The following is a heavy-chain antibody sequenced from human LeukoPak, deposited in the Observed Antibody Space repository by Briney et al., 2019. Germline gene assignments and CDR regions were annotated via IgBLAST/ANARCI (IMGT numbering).Heavy chain of an antibody. V-gene: IGHV4-59*11. D-gene: IGHD3-22*01. CDR1: GGSISSHY. CDR3: AREVDYYDSSGPDHAFDI. Sequence: SETLSLTCTVSGGSISSHYWSWIRQPPGKGLEWIGYIYYSGSTNYNPSLKSRVTISVDTTKNQFSLKLSSVTAADTAVYYCAREVDYYDSSGPDHAFDIWGQGTMVTVS. J-gene: IGHJ3*02. CDR2: IYYSGST.